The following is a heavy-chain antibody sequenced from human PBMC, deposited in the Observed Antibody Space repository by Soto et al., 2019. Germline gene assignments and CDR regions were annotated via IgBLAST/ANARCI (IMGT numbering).Heavy chain of an antibody. CDR3: AKDPPTTGTTFDY. V-gene: IGHV3-23*01. D-gene: IGHD1-1*01. Sequence: EVQLLESGGGLVQPGGSLRLSCAASGFTFSSYAMSWVRQAPGKGLEWVSAISGSGGSTYYADSVKGRFTISRDNSKNTLFLQINSLRAEDTAIYYCAKDPPTTGTTFDYWGQGTLVTVSS. CDR1: GFTFSSYA. J-gene: IGHJ4*02. CDR2: ISGSGGST.